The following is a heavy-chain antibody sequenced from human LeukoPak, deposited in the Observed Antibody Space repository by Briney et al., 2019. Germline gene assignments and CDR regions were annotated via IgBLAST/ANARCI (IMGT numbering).Heavy chain of an antibody. CDR1: GFTFSNYA. Sequence: GGSLRLSCAASGFTFSNYAMHWVRQAPGKGLEWVAVISYDGSNKYYADSVKGRFTISRDNSKNTLYLQMNSLRAEDTAVYYCARDYAGQDAFDIWGQGTMVTVSS. CDR2: ISYDGSNK. J-gene: IGHJ3*02. V-gene: IGHV3-30-3*01. CDR3: ARDYAGQDAFDI. D-gene: IGHD3-16*01.